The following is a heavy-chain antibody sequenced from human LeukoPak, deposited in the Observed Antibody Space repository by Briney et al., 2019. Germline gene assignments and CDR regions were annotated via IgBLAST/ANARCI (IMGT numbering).Heavy chain of an antibody. J-gene: IGHJ4*02. CDR2: ISGSGGST. CDR1: GFTFSNYA. D-gene: IGHD3-22*01. V-gene: IGHV3-23*01. Sequence: PGGSLRLSCAASGFTFSNYAMNGVRQAPGKGLEWVSAISGSGGSTYYADSVQDRFTISRDNSKNTLYLQMNSLRAEDTAVYYCAKVDSPHYYFDYWGQGTLVTVSS. CDR3: AKVDSPHYYFDY.